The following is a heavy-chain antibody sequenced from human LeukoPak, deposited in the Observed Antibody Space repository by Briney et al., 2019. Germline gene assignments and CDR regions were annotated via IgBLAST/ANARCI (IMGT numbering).Heavy chain of an antibody. J-gene: IGHJ3*01. CDR1: GGSISSGDFY. CDR2: IYYSGTA. Sequence: PSETLSLTCTVSGGSISSGDFYWSWVRQHPEKGLEWIGYIYYSGTAYYNPSLKSRVTKSVDTSKNQFSLKLDSVTAADTAVYYCARVSCSSTSCPRRDALDVWGQGTMVTVSS. V-gene: IGHV4-31*03. D-gene: IGHD2-2*01. CDR3: ARVSCSSTSCPRRDALDV.